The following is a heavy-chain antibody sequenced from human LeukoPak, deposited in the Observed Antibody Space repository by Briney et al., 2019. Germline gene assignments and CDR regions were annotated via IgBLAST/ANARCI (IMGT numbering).Heavy chain of an antibody. Sequence: PGGSLRLSCAASGSTFSSYWMSWVRQAPGKGLEWVANIKQDGSEKYYVDSVKGRFTISRDNAKNSLYLQMNSLRAEDTAVYYCARDLFIVVVPAAMGYWGQGTLVTVSS. CDR3: ARDLFIVVVPAAMGY. D-gene: IGHD2-2*01. CDR2: IKQDGSEK. V-gene: IGHV3-7*01. J-gene: IGHJ4*02. CDR1: GSTFSSYW.